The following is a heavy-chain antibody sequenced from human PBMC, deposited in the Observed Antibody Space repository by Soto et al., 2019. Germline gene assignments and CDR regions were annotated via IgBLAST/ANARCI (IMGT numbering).Heavy chain of an antibody. CDR2: ISYDGILK. Sequence: QVHLVESGGGVVQPGRSLRLSCAVSGFTFSAFGMHWVRQAPGKGLEWVAIISYDGILKYYADSVKGRFTISRDTSKGALYLQMNSLTPEDKAVYYCAKDFKVSGGHYGSLNYYYGMDVWGQGTTVTVSS. CDR1: GFTFSAFG. D-gene: IGHD3-10*01. J-gene: IGHJ6*02. V-gene: IGHV3-30*18. CDR3: AKDFKVSGGHYGSLNYYYGMDV.